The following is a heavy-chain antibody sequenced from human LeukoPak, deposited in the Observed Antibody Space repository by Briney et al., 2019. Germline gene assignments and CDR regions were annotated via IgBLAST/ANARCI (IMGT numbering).Heavy chain of an antibody. D-gene: IGHD3-22*01. J-gene: IGHJ5*02. V-gene: IGHV3-23*01. CDR3: AKSRDYDSSGYLA. Sequence: GGSLRLSCAASGFTFSTYSMNWVRQAPGKGLEWVSAISGSGGSTYYADSVKGRFTISRDNSKNTLYLQMNSLRAEDTAVYYCAKSRDYDSSGYLAWGQGTLVTVSS. CDR2: ISGSGGST. CDR1: GFTFSTYS.